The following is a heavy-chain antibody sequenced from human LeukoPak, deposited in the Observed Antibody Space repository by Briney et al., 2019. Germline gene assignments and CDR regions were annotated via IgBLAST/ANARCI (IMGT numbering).Heavy chain of an antibody. CDR1: GFIFSYYS. D-gene: IGHD3-10*01. CDR2: INSNSNYM. CDR3: ARSEFEAFDM. V-gene: IGHV3-21*01. J-gene: IGHJ3*02. Sequence: GGSLRLSCAASGFIFSYYSMIWVRQAPGKGLEWVSSINSNSNYMSYADSVKGRFTISRDNAKNSLYLQMASLRAEDTAVYYCARSEFEAFDMWGQGTMVTVSS.